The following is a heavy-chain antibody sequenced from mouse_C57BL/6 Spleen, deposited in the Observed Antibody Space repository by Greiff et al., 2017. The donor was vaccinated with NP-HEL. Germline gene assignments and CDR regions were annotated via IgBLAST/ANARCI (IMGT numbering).Heavy chain of an antibody. CDR1: GYTFTSYW. D-gene: IGHD4-1*01. CDR2: IEPNSGGT. CDR3: ARTNWDGYFDV. Sequence: VQLQQPGAELVKPGASVKLSRKASGYTFTSYWMHWVKQRPGRGPEWIGRIEPNSGGTKYNEKFKSKATLTVDKPSSTAYMQLSSLTSEDSAVYYCARTNWDGYFDVWGTGTTVTVSS. V-gene: IGHV1-72*01. J-gene: IGHJ1*03.